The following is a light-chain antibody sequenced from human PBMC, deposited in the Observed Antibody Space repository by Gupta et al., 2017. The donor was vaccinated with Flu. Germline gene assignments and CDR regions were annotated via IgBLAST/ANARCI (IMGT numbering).Light chain of an antibody. CDR2: SNN. CDR1: SSNIGSNT. CDR3: EESDAGLNGWV. Sequence: QSVLTQPPSASGTPGQRVTISCSGSSSNIGSNTVNWYQQLPGTETKRLIDSNNQRPSGVNDRFLCYKAGNYASLGTSGLQSEEEADAYCEESDAGLNGWVFGGGTKLTVL. J-gene: IGLJ2*01. V-gene: IGLV1-44*01.